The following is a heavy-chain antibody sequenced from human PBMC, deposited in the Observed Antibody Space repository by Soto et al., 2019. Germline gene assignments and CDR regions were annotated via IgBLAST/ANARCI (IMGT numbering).Heavy chain of an antibody. D-gene: IGHD3-9*01. V-gene: IGHV3-7*01. J-gene: IGHJ3*02. CDR1: GFTFSSYW. CDR3: ASLILAVRDFDWLQALEACDS. CDR2: IKQDGSEK. Sequence: GGSLRLSCAASGFTFSSYWMNWVRQAPGKGLEWVANIKQDGSEKYYVDSVKGRFTISRDNAKNSLYLQMNSLRAEDTAVYYCASLILAVRDFDWLQALEACDSWGEGTMVT.